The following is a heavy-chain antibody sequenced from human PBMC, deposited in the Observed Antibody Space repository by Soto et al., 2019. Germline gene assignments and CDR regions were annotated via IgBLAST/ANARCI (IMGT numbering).Heavy chain of an antibody. D-gene: IGHD6-19*01. CDR1: GFTISSYA. V-gene: IGHV3-23*01. J-gene: IGHJ5*02. CDR3: AKGIAVALYNWFDP. CDR2: ISGSGGST. Sequence: PGGSLRLSCAASGFTISSYAMSWVRQAPGKGLEWVSAISGSGGSTYYADSVKGRFTISRDNSKNTLYLQMNSLRAEDTAVYYCAKGIAVALYNWFDPWGQGTLVTVSS.